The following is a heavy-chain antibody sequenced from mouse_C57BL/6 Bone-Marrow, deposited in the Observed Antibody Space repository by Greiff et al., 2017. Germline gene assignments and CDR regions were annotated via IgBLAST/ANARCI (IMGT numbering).Heavy chain of an antibody. CDR1: GYTFTDYY. CDR3: ASPYGNYVSYWYFDV. V-gene: IGHV1-26*01. D-gene: IGHD2-1*01. J-gene: IGHJ1*03. CDR2: INPNNGGT. Sequence: VQLQQSGPELVKPGASVKISCKASGYTFTDYYMNWVKQSHGKSLEWIGDINPNNGGTSYNQKFKGKATLTVDKSSSTAYMELRSLTSEDSAVYYGASPYGNYVSYWYFDVWGTGTTVTVAS.